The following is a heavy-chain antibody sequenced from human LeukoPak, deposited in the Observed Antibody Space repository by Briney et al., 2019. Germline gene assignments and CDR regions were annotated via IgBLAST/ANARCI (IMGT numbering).Heavy chain of an antibody. D-gene: IGHD3-10*01. Sequence: PSETLSLTRTVCGDLNSRYYWRWIREPRGKGLEEIGYIFYSGSTNYNPSVKSRGSISVDTSKSQFSLTLSTVTAADTAVYYCARLSKRLTTGSPFDIWGQGTMVTFSS. J-gene: IGHJ3*02. V-gene: IGHV4-59*08. CDR3: ARLSKRLTTGSPFDI. CDR1: GDLNSRYY. CDR2: IFYSGST.